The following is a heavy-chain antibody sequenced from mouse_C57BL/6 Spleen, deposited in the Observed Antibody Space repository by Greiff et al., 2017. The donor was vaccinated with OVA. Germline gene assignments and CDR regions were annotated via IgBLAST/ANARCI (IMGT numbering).Heavy chain of an antibody. CDR3: ARECYGSGDGAMDY. Sequence: EVKLVESGGDLVKPGGSLKLSCAASGFTFSSYGMSWVRQTPDKRLEWVATISSGGGYTYYPDSVKGRFTISRDNAKNTLYLQMSSLKSEDTAMYYCARECYGSGDGAMDYWGQGTSVTVSS. D-gene: IGHD1-1*01. CDR1: GFTFSSYG. V-gene: IGHV5-6*01. CDR2: ISSGGGYT. J-gene: IGHJ4*01.